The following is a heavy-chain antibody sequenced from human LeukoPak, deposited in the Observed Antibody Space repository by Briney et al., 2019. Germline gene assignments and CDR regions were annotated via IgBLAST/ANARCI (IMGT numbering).Heavy chain of an antibody. CDR3: ARRGGGDGYYYMDV. J-gene: IGHJ6*03. D-gene: IGHD2-21*02. Sequence: GESLKISCQGSGYTFSTHWIGWVRQMPGKGLELMGVIYPDDSDTRYSPSFQGQVTISVDKSTTTAHLQWRSLKASDTAMYYCARRGGGDGYYYMDVWGKGTTVTVSS. V-gene: IGHV5-51*01. CDR2: IYPDDSDT. CDR1: GYTFSTHW.